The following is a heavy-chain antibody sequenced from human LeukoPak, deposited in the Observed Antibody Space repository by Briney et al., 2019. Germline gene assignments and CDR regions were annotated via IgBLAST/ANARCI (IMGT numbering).Heavy chain of an antibody. CDR1: GGSISSGDYD. D-gene: IGHD2-15*01. J-gene: IGHJ2*01. CDR2: IYYSGST. CDR3: ARGGKAAVRFDL. Sequence: SQTLSLTCTVSGGSISSGDYDWSWIRQPPGKGLEWIGYIYYSGSTYYNPSLKSRVTISVDTSKNQFSLKLSSVTAADTAVYYCARGGKAAVRFDLWGRGTLVTVSS. V-gene: IGHV4-30-4*01.